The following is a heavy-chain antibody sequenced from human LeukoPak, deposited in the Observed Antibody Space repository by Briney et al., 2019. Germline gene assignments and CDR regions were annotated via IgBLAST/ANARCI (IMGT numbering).Heavy chain of an antibody. V-gene: IGHV1-18*01. CDR1: GYSFINSYG. Sequence: ASVKVSCTASGYSFINSYGISWVRQAPGQGLEWMGWISAHNGNTNYAQKFQGRVTMTTDTSTSTAYMELRTLTSDDTAMYYCARDPGSGCPDYWGQGTLVTVSS. D-gene: IGHD3-10*01. CDR3: ARDPGSGCPDY. CDR2: ISAHNGNT. J-gene: IGHJ4*02.